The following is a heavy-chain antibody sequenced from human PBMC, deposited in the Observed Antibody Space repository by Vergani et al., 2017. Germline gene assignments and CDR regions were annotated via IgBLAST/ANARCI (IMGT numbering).Heavy chain of an antibody. CDR2: ISGSGGST. CDR1: GFTFSSYA. V-gene: IGHV3-23*01. Sequence: EVQLLESGGGLVQPGGSLRLSCAASGFTFSSYAMSWVRQAPGKGLEWVSDISGSGGSTYYADSVKGRFTISRDNTKNTLYLQMNSLRAEDTAVYYCARDGGYGGTGHPNDGWGQGTLVTVSS. D-gene: IGHD4-23*01. CDR3: ARDGGYGGTGHPNDG. J-gene: IGHJ4*02.